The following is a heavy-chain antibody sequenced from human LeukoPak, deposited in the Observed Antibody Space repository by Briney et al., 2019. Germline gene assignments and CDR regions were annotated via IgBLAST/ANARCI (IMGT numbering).Heavy chain of an antibody. J-gene: IGHJ4*02. D-gene: IGHD2-2*01. V-gene: IGHV4-34*01. Sequence: SETLSLTCAVYGGSFSGYYWSWIRQPPGKGLEWIGEINHSGSANYNPSLKSRVTISVDTSKNQFSLKLSSVTAADTAVYYCARGISRQLQSKGLDYWGQGTLVTVSS. CDR2: INHSGSA. CDR3: ARGISRQLQSKGLDY. CDR1: GGSFSGYY.